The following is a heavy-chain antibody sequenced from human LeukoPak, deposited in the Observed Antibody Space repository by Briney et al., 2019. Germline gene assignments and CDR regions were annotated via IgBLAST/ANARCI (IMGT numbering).Heavy chain of an antibody. CDR2: ISSSSSYI. J-gene: IGHJ4*02. CDR3: ARDLRIVSGSYLDY. D-gene: IGHD1-26*01. V-gene: IGHV3-21*01. Sequence: PGGSLRLSCAASGFTVSSNYMSWVRQAPGKGLEWVSSISSSSSYIYYADSVKGRFTISRDNAKNSLYLQMNSLRAEDTAIYYCARDLRIVSGSYLDYWGQGTLVTVSS. CDR1: GFTVSSNY.